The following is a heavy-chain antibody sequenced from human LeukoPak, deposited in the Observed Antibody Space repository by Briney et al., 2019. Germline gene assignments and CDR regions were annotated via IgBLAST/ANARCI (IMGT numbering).Heavy chain of an antibody. J-gene: IGHJ6*02. Sequence: GGSLRLSCAASGFTFSSYAMHWVRQAPGKGLEWVAVISYDGSNKYYADSVKGRFTISRDNSKNTLYLQMNSLRAEDTAVYYCARDFRRSGYPHYYGMDVWGQGTTVTVSS. V-gene: IGHV3-30*04. CDR1: GFTFSSYA. CDR2: ISYDGSNK. D-gene: IGHD5-12*01. CDR3: ARDFRRSGYPHYYGMDV.